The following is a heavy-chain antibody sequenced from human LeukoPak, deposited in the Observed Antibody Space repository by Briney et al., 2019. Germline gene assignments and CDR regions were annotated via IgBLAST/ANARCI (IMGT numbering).Heavy chain of an antibody. J-gene: IGHJ4*02. D-gene: IGHD2-15*01. V-gene: IGHV4-31*03. CDR2: IYYSGST. Sequence: PSETLSLTCTVSGGSISSGGYYWSWLRQHPVKGLEWIGYIYYSGSTYYNLSLKSRVPISVDTSKKEFSLKLSSMTAADTAVYYCARDRVGGYCSGGSCMDGFDYWGQGTLVTVSS. CDR1: GGSISSGGYY. CDR3: ARDRVGGYCSGGSCMDGFDY.